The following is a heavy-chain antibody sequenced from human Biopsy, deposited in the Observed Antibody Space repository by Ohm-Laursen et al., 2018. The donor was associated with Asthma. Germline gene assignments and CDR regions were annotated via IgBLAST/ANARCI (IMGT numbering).Heavy chain of an antibody. CDR2: IYSGGGK. CDR3: ARAYGGSFFSGAFDI. J-gene: IGHJ3*02. CDR1: GFTVSNNG. V-gene: IGHV3-53*01. Sequence: SLRLSCAASGFTVSNNGMSWVRQPPGKGLEWVAVIYSGGGKYYADSAQVRITISRYNSKNTLSLQRNSLRAEDTAVYYCARAYGGSFFSGAFDIWGQGTMVTVSS. D-gene: IGHD4-23*01.